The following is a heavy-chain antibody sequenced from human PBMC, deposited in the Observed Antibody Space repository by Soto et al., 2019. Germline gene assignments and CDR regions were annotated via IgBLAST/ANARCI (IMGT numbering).Heavy chain of an antibody. J-gene: IGHJ4*02. CDR2: INHSGSS. CDR1: GGSFSGYY. V-gene: IGHV4-34*01. D-gene: IGHD5-18*01. CDR3: ARLRDGYNYFDY. Sequence: SETLSLTCAVYGGSFSGYYWSWIRQPPGKGLEWIGEINHSGSSNYNPSLKSRVTISEDTSKNQFSLKLSSVTAADTAVYYCARLRDGYNYFDYWGQGTLVTVSS.